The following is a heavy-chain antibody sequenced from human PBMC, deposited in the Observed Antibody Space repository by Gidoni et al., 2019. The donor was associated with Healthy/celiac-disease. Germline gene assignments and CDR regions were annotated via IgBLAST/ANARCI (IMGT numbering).Heavy chain of an antibody. CDR3: ARDPSSYYDSSNGGGDY. J-gene: IGHJ4*02. CDR1: GFTFSSYA. V-gene: IGHV3-30-3*01. CDR2: ISYDGSNK. D-gene: IGHD3-22*01. Sequence: QVQLVESGGGVVQPGRSLRLSCAASGFTFSSYAMHWVRQAPGKGLEWVAVISYDGSNKYYADSVKGRFTISRDNSKNTLYLQMNSLRAEDTAVYYCARDPSSYYDSSNGGGDYWGQGTLVTVSS.